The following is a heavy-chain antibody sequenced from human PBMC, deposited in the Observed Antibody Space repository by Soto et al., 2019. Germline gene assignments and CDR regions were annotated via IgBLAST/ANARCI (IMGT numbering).Heavy chain of an antibody. V-gene: IGHV4-59*08. CDR2: IYYSGST. CDR3: ARHPLTTVTHFDS. Sequence: SETLSLTCTVAGGSISSYYWSWIRQPPGKGLEWIGYIYYSGSTNYNPSLKSRVTISVDTSKNQFSLILNSMTAADTAVYYCARHPLTTVTHFDSWGQGTLVTVSS. CDR1: GGSISSYY. J-gene: IGHJ4*02. D-gene: IGHD4-17*01.